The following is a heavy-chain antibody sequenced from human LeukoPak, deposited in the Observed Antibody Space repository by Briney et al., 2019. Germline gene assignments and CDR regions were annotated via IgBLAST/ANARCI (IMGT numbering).Heavy chain of an antibody. CDR2: IYYSGST. CDR3: ASYTRENYYYYYGMDV. D-gene: IGHD4-11*01. CDR1: GGSISSGDYY. Sequence: SETLSLTCTVSGGSISSGDYYWSWIRQPPGKGLEWIGYIYYSGSTYYNPSLKSRVTISVDTSKNQFSLKLSSVTAADTAVYYCASYTRENYYYYYGMDVWGQGTTVTVSS. V-gene: IGHV4-30-4*01. J-gene: IGHJ6*02.